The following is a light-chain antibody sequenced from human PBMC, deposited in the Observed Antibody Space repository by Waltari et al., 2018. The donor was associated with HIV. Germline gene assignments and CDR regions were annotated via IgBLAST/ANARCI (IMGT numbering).Light chain of an antibody. J-gene: IGKJ1*01. Sequence: EVVMTQSPATLLESPGKTANLSCRASRSVGSSLAWYHQKPGRSPRPLIYGASSRASDAPPTFSGSGAGTDFSLSISSLRSDDVGIYYCQQYSTWPLTFGRGTTVEIK. CDR3: QQYSTWPLT. CDR2: GAS. CDR1: RSVGSS. V-gene: IGKV3-15*01.